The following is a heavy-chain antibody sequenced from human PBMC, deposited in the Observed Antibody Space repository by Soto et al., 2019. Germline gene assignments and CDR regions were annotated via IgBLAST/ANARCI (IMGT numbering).Heavy chain of an antibody. CDR1: GDSVSSNTAA. Sequence: SQTLSLTCAISGDSVSSNTAAWNWIRSSPSRGLEWLGRTYYRSNWRHDYAVSVKSRITVNPDTSKNHFSLQLNSVTPDDTAVYYCARGVAGSGFDHWGQGPLVTVSS. CDR2: TYYRSNWRH. CDR3: ARGVAGSGFDH. V-gene: IGHV6-1*01. J-gene: IGHJ4*02. D-gene: IGHD6-19*01.